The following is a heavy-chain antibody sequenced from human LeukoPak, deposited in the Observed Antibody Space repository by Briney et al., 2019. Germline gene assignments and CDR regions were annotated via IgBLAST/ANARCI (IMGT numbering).Heavy chain of an antibody. CDR3: TRDHITSWQIDF. D-gene: IGHD2-2*01. CDR1: GFIFSNSW. V-gene: IGHV3-7*01. J-gene: IGHJ4*02. Sequence: GGSLRLSCAASGFIFSNSWMSWVRQAPGKGLEWVANIKQDGSEKYYVDSVKGRFTISRDNAKNSLYLQMNSLRAEDTAVYYCTRDHITSWQIDFWGQGTMVTVSS. CDR2: IKQDGSEK.